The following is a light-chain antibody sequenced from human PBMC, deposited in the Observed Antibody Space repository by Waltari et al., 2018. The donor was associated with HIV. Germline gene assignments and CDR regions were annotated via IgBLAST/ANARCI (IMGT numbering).Light chain of an antibody. Sequence: QSALTQPRSVSGSPGQSVTIYCTGTASDIGYFASVSVYQQYPGKAPKVRIYEIFQRPSGVPDRCTASKSGITASLTISGLQDEDEADYYCCSYAGTYTYVFGSGTTVTVL. CDR1: ASDIGYFAS. J-gene: IGLJ1*01. CDR3: CSYAGTYTYV. CDR2: EIF. V-gene: IGLV2-11*01.